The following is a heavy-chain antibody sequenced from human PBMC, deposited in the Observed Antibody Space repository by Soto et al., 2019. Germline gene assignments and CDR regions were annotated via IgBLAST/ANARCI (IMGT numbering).Heavy chain of an antibody. Sequence: GGSLRLSCAASGFSFSSYEMNWVRQAPGEGLEWISYISASGTTVYYADSVQGRFTISRDNVENSLFLQMNSLRVEDTAVYYCARMWGGYSGYNYRNDDWGQGTLVTVSS. V-gene: IGHV3-48*03. CDR3: ARMWGGYSGYNYRNDD. J-gene: IGHJ4*02. CDR1: GFSFSSYE. CDR2: ISASGTTV. D-gene: IGHD5-18*01.